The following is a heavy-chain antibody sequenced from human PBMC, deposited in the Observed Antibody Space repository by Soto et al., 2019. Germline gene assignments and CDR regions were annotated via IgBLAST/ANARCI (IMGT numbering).Heavy chain of an antibody. CDR1: GYTFTSYG. J-gene: IGHJ4*02. V-gene: IGHV1-18*01. D-gene: IGHD3-10*01. Sequence: ASVKVSCKASGYTFTSYGISWVRQAPGQGXEWMGWISAYNGNTNYAQKLQGRVTMTTDTSTSTAYMELRSLRSDDTAVYYCARVTYYYGSGSYYISYFDYWGQGPLVTVSS. CDR3: ARVTYYYGSGSYYISYFDY. CDR2: ISAYNGNT.